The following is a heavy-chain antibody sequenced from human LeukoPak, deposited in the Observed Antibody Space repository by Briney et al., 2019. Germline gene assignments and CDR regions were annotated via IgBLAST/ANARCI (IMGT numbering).Heavy chain of an antibody. CDR2: ISPGGGTT. J-gene: IGHJ4*02. Sequence: GGSLRLSCAVSGFAFGSEAMSWVRQSPARGLEWVASISPGGGTTYYADYVKGRFTISRDNSKNTLFLQMSSLRAEDTAVYYCAIHSEQQLANYWGQGTLVTVSS. CDR1: GFAFGSEA. V-gene: IGHV3-23*01. CDR3: AIHSEQQLANY. D-gene: IGHD6-13*01.